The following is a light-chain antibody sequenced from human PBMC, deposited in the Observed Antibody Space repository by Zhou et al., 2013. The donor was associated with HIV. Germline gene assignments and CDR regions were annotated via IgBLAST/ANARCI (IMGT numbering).Light chain of an antibody. CDR2: RAS. V-gene: IGKV3-20*01. J-gene: IGKJ1*01. CDR3: QQYGDTPET. CDR1: QNVPY. Sequence: EVVMTQSPGTLSLSPGERATLSCRASQNVPYLAWYQQKPGQAPRLLIYRASSRATAIPDRFSGSGSGTAFTLTISRLEPEDFAVYYCQQYGDTPETFGQGTKVEIK.